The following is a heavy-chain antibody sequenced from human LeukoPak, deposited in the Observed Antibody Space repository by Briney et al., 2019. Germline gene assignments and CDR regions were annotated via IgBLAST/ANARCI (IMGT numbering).Heavy chain of an antibody. D-gene: IGHD1-26*01. CDR2: ISWNSGSI. CDR3: AKAYRGSYYFDY. V-gene: IGHV3-9*01. J-gene: IGHJ4*02. CDR1: GFTFDDYA. Sequence: PGGSLRLSCAASGFTFDDYAMHWVRQAPGKGLEWVSGISWNSGSIGYADSVKGRFTISRDNAKNSLYLQMNSLRAEDTALYYCAKAYRGSYYFDYWGQGTLVTVSS.